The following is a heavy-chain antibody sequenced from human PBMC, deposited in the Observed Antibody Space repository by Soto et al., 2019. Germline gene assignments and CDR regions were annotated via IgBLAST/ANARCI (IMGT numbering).Heavy chain of an antibody. CDR2: INHCGGST. CDR3: ASGTGSFSQSRPTNWFDP. D-gene: IGHD1-1*01. Sequence: GASVKVSCNSSGYPFTSYYMHWVRQAPWQGLEWMGIINHCGGSTSYAQKLQGRVTMTRDTSTSTVYMDLSSLRSEDTAVYYCASGTGSFSQSRPTNWFDPWGQGTLVTVSS. V-gene: IGHV1-46*01. J-gene: IGHJ5*02. CDR1: GYPFTSYY.